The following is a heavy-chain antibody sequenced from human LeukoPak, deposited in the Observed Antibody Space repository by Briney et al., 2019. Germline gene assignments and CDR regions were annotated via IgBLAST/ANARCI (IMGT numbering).Heavy chain of an antibody. D-gene: IGHD3-10*01. J-gene: IGHJ4*02. CDR1: GFTFSSYA. V-gene: IGHV3-23*01. Sequence: GGSLRLSCAASGFTFSSYAMSWVRQAPGKGLEWVSAISGSGGSTYYADSVKGRFTISRDNSKNTLYLQMNSLRAEDTAVYYCAKAAGALVKLSSRYFDYWGQGTLVTVSS. CDR3: AKAAGALVKLSSRYFDY. CDR2: ISGSGGST.